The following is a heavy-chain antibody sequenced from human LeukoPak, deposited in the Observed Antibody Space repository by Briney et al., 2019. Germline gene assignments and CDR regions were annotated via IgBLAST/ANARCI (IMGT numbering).Heavy chain of an antibody. D-gene: IGHD3-22*01. CDR3: ARLSPFGYYDSRGYPFDY. Sequence: PSETLSLTCTVSDDSIRTNTYYWGWIRQPPGKGLEWIGSIYYSGSTYYNLSLKSRVTISVDTSKKQFSLKLSSVTAADTAVYYCARLSPFGYYDSRGYPFDYWGQGTLVTVSS. CDR1: DDSIRTNTYY. V-gene: IGHV4-39*01. CDR2: IYYSGST. J-gene: IGHJ4*02.